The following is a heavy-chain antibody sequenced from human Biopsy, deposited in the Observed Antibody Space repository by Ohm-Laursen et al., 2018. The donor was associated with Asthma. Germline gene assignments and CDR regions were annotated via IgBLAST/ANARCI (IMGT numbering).Heavy chain of an antibody. Sequence: TLSLTCTVSYCSITRVGYYWTWIRQHPEKGLERIGFIYYRGSTYYNPSLKSRVSKSIDTSKNQFSLKLSSVTAADTAVYYCARAQDYYDSRGYYRSFDYWGQGTLVTVSS. D-gene: IGHD3-22*01. CDR3: ARAQDYYDSRGYYRSFDY. CDR1: YCSITRVGYY. CDR2: IYYRGST. V-gene: IGHV4-31*03. J-gene: IGHJ4*02.